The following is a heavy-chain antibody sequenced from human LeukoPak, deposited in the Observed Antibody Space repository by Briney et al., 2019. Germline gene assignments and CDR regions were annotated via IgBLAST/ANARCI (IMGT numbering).Heavy chain of an antibody. V-gene: IGHV4-34*01. Sequence: SETLSLTCAVYGGSFSGYYWSWIRQPPGKGLEWIGEINHSGSTNYNPSLKSRVTISVDTSKSQFSLKLSSVTAADTAVYYCARNRYQLLRVYYYGMDVWGQGTTVTVSS. CDR2: INHSGST. J-gene: IGHJ6*02. CDR1: GGSFSGYY. D-gene: IGHD2-2*01. CDR3: ARNRYQLLRVYYYGMDV.